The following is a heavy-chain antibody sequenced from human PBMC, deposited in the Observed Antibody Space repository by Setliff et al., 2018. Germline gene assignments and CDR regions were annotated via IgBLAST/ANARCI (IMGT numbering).Heavy chain of an antibody. CDR3: ARVSRTIVGARGFDY. CDR2: IIPIFGTA. V-gene: IGHV1-69*13. D-gene: IGHD1-26*01. Sequence: SVKVSCKASGGTFSSYGISWVRQAPGQGLEWMGGIIPIFGTANYAQKFQGRVTITADESTSTAYMELSSLRSEDTAVYYCARVSRTIVGARGFDYWGQGTLVTFSS. CDR1: GGTFSSYG. J-gene: IGHJ4*02.